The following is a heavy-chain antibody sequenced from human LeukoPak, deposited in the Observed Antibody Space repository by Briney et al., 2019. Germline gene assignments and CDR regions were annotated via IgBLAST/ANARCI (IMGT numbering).Heavy chain of an antibody. CDR3: ARFEWGVYGGNRYYYYGMDV. D-gene: IGHD4-23*01. Sequence: GASVKVSCKASGYTFTSFAISWVRQAPGQGLEWMGWISAYNGNTNYAQKLQGRVTMTTDTSTTTAHMELRSLTSDDTAVYYCARFEWGVYGGNRYYYYGMDVWGQGTTVTVSS. CDR2: ISAYNGNT. CDR1: GYTFTSFA. V-gene: IGHV1-18*01. J-gene: IGHJ6*02.